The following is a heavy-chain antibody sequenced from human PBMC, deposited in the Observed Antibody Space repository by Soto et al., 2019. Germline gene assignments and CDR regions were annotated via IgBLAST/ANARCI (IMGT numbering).Heavy chain of an antibody. Sequence: SETLSLTCTVSGGSISSSSYYWGWIRQPPGKGLEWIGSIYYSGSTYYNPSLKSRVTISVDTSKNQFSLKLSSVTAADTAVYYCARLAIFGVVTPESYYGMDVWGQGTTVTVSS. D-gene: IGHD3-3*01. CDR2: IYYSGST. J-gene: IGHJ6*02. V-gene: IGHV4-39*01. CDR1: GGSISSSSYY. CDR3: ARLAIFGVVTPESYYGMDV.